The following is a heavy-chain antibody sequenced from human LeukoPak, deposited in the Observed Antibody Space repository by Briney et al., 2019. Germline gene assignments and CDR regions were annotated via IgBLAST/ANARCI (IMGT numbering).Heavy chain of an antibody. V-gene: IGHV7-4-1*02. J-gene: IGHJ6*03. Sequence: ASVKVSCKASGYTFTSYAMNWVRQVPGQGLEWMGWINTNTGNPTYAQGFTGRFVFSLDTSVSTAYLQISSLKAEDTAVYYCARGMDSSGWYLLLYYHYYMDVWGKGTTVTVSS. CDR1: GYTFTSYA. D-gene: IGHD6-19*01. CDR2: INTNTGNP. CDR3: ARGMDSSGWYLLLYYHYYMDV.